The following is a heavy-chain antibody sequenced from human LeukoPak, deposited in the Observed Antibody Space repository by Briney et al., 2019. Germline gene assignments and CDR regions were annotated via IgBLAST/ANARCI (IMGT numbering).Heavy chain of an antibody. CDR2: ITSSGSSR. J-gene: IGHJ3*02. CDR3: AREGSHNAFDI. D-gene: IGHD3-10*01. Sequence: GGSLRLSCAASGFTFSSYEMNWVRQAPGKGLEWVSYITSSGSSRYYADSVEGRFTISRDNAKNSLYLQMNSLRAEDTAVYYCAREGSHNAFDIWGQGTMVTVSS. CDR1: GFTFSSYE. V-gene: IGHV3-48*03.